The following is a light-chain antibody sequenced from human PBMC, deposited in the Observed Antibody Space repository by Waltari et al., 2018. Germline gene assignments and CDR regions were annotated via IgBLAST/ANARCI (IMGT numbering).Light chain of an antibody. CDR1: QRISKW. Sequence: DIQMTQSPSTLSASVGDRVIFSCRASQRISKWLAWYQQKPGKAPKLLIYKASTLESGVPSRCSGSGSGTEFTLTISSRQPEDFATYYCQQYNSYSLLSFGGGTKVEIK. J-gene: IGKJ4*01. CDR2: KAS. V-gene: IGKV1-5*03. CDR3: QQYNSYSLLS.